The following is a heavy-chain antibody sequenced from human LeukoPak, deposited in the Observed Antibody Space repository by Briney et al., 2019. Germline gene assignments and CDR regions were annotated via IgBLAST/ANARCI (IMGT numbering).Heavy chain of an antibody. CDR3: ARVAGGYVSPYYFDY. J-gene: IGHJ4*02. CDR1: GGSISGSGYY. D-gene: IGHD5-12*01. Sequence: PSETLSLTCTVSGGSISGSGYYWGWIRQPPGKGLEWIGSIYYSGSTYYNPSPKSRVTISVDTSKNQFSLKLSSVTAADTAVYYCARVAGGYVSPYYFDYWGQGTLVTVSS. V-gene: IGHV4-39*07. CDR2: IYYSGST.